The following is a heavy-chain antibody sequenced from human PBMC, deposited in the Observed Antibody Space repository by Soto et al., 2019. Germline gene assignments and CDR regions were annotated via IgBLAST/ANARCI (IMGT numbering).Heavy chain of an antibody. V-gene: IGHV4-59*12. D-gene: IGHD3-9*01. CDR2: IYGTGNM. CDR1: GGYITNAY. J-gene: IGHJ2*01. CDR3: ARGTDTWFFAL. Sequence: SETLPLSYSVSGGYITNAYGNWSRQPPGKGLEWIGYIYGTGNMYYKSSLKSRLTFSVDTSKNHFSLKLTSVTAADTAVYYCARGTDTWFFALWGRGTLVTVS.